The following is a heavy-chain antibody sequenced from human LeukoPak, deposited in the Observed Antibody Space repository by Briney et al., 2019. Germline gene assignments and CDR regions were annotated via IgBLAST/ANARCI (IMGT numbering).Heavy chain of an antibody. CDR3: ARDDYGGNDYFDY. CDR1: GFTVSSNY. V-gene: IGHV3-66*01. J-gene: IGHJ4*02. CDR2: IYSGGST. D-gene: IGHD4-23*01. Sequence: GRSLRLSCAASGFTVSSNYMSWVRQAPGKGLEWVSVIYSGGSTYYADSVKGRFTISRDNSKNTLYLQMNSLRAEDTAVYYCARDDYGGNDYFDYWGQGTLVTVSS.